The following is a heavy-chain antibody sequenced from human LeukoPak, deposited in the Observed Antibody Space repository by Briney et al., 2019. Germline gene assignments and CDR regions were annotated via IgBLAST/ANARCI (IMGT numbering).Heavy chain of an antibody. V-gene: IGHV3-21*06. J-gene: IGHJ4*02. CDR1: GFSFSSYS. D-gene: IGHD2-8*02. Sequence: KTGGSLRLSCTASGFSFSSYSMNWVRQAPGKGLEWVSTIPSSGDSIYYADSVKGRFTVSRDNAENSLYLRMNSLRAEDTAVYYCARGCSGGVCFRDFWGQGALVTVSS. CDR2: IPSSGDSI. CDR3: ARGCSGGVCFRDF.